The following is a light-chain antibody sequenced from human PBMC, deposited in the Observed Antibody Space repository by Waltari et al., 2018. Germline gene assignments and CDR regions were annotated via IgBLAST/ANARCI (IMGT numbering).Light chain of an antibody. CDR2: QDN. J-gene: IGLJ2*01. CDR1: KLGDKY. CDR3: QAWDSSTAYVV. V-gene: IGLV3-1*01. Sequence: SYELTQPPSVSVSPGQTASITCSGDKLGDKYACWYQQKPGQSPVLVIYQDNKRPSGIPDRFSGSNSGNTATLTISGTQAMDEADYYCQAWDSSTAYVVFGGGTKLTVL.